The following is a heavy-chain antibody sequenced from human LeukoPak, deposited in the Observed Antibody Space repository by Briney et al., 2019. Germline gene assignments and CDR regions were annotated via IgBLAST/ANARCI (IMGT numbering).Heavy chain of an antibody. J-gene: IGHJ4*02. CDR1: GYTLTELS. Sequence: GASVKVSCKVSGYTLTELSMHWVRQAPGKGLEWMGGFDPEDGETIYAQKFQGRVTMTEDTSTDTAYMELSSLRSEDTAVYYCATVVGATTFDHLDYWGQGTLVTVSS. D-gene: IGHD1-26*01. CDR3: ATVVGATTFDHLDY. CDR2: FDPEDGET. V-gene: IGHV1-24*01.